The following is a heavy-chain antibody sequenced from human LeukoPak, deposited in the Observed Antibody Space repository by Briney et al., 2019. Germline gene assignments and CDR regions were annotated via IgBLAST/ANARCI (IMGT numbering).Heavy chain of an antibody. Sequence: TSETLSLTCNVSGGSISSSSYYWGWIRQPPGKGLEWIGSIYYSGSTYYNPSLKSRVTISVDTSKNQFSLKLSSVTAADTAVYYCARGEWELLSLDYWGQGTLVTVSS. CDR2: IYYSGST. D-gene: IGHD1-26*01. CDR1: GGSISSSSYY. J-gene: IGHJ4*02. V-gene: IGHV4-39*07. CDR3: ARGEWELLSLDY.